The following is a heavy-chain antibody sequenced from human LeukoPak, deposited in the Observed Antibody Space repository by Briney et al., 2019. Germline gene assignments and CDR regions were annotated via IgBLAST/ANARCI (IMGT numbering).Heavy chain of an antibody. V-gene: IGHV4-39*07. D-gene: IGHD6-6*01. CDR2: IYYSGST. J-gene: IGHJ5*02. Sequence: SETLSLTCTVSGGSISSSSYYWGWIRQPPGKGLEWIGSIYYSGSTYYNPSLKSRVTISVDTSKNQFSLKLSSVTAAATAVYYCARDVYSSSSSDWFDPWGQGTLVPVSS. CDR3: ARDVYSSSSSDWFDP. CDR1: GGSISSSSYY.